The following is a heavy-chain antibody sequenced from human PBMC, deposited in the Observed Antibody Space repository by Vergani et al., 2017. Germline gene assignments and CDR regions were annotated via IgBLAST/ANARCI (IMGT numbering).Heavy chain of an antibody. Sequence: VQLVESGGGLVQPGGSLRLSCAASGFTFSSYWMSWVRQAPGKGLEWVAVISYDGSNKYYADSVKGRFTISRDNSKNTLYLQMNSLRAEDTAVYYCARVGQPIVVVPAALWGQGTLVTVSS. V-gene: IGHV3-30-3*01. CDR2: ISYDGSNK. D-gene: IGHD2-2*01. CDR3: ARVGQPIVVVPAAL. J-gene: IGHJ4*02. CDR1: GFTFSSYW.